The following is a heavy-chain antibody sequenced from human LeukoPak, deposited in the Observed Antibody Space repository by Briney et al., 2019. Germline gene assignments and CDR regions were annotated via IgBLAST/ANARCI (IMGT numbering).Heavy chain of an antibody. J-gene: IGHJ4*02. D-gene: IGHD2-21*02. CDR1: GYTFTGYY. V-gene: IGHV1-2*02. CDR2: ISPNSGGT. CDR3: ARERSAYCGGDCYPSSDYRY. Sequence: GASVKVSCKASGYTFTGYYMHWVRQAPGQGLEWMGWISPNSGGTNYAQKFQGRVTMTRDTSISTAYMELSRLRSDDTAVYYCARERSAYCGGDCYPSSDYRYWGQGTLVTVSS.